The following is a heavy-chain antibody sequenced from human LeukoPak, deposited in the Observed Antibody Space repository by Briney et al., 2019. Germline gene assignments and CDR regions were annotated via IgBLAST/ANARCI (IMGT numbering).Heavy chain of an antibody. Sequence: ASVKVSCKAFGGSFSSEAISWVRQAPGQGLEWMGGIIPIFGTANYAQKFQGRVTITTDESTSTAYMEVSSLRSEDTAVYYCGRKAGDCGGGSCYSNDYWGQGTLVTVSS. CDR3: GRKAGDCGGGSCYSNDY. CDR1: GGSFSSEA. D-gene: IGHD2-15*01. V-gene: IGHV1-69*05. CDR2: IIPIFGTA. J-gene: IGHJ4*02.